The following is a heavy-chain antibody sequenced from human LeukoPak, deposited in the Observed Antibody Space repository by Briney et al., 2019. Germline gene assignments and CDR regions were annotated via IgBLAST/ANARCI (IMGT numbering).Heavy chain of an antibody. CDR3: ARDSVEWYIFDY. J-gene: IGHJ4*02. Sequence: GGSLRLSCAASGFTFSSYWMHWVRHAPGEGPVWVARTNRDGSSTAYADSVKGRFTISKDNAKNTLYLLMNSLRAEDTAVYYCARDSVEWYIFDYWGQGTLVTVSS. V-gene: IGHV3-74*01. D-gene: IGHD3-3*01. CDR2: TNRDGSST. CDR1: GFTFSSYW.